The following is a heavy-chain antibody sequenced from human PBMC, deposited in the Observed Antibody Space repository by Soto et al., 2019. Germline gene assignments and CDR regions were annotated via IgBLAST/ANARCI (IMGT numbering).Heavy chain of an antibody. CDR2: ISWNSVNI. Sequence: GGSLRLSCAASGFIFDDYAMHWVRQAPGKGLEWVSGISWNSVNIAYADSVKGRFTVSRDNAQDSLFLQMSSLGAEDTAVYYCVREDGVVGASSAFDSWGQGTLVIVS. CDR3: VREDGVVGASSAFDS. J-gene: IGHJ4*02. D-gene: IGHD1-26*01. V-gene: IGHV3-9*01. CDR1: GFIFDDYA.